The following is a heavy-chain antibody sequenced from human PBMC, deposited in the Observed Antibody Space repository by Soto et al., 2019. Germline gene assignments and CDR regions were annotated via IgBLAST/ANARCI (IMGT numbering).Heavy chain of an antibody. Sequence: ASVKVSCKASGYTFTSSGISWVRQAPGQGLEWMGWISAYNGNTNYAQKLQGRVTMTTDTSTSTAYMELRSLRSEDTAVYYCAREGGGYCSSTSCYGGWYYYYYMDVWGKGTTVTVSS. J-gene: IGHJ6*03. CDR1: GYTFTSSG. V-gene: IGHV1-18*01. D-gene: IGHD2-2*01. CDR2: ISAYNGNT. CDR3: AREGGGYCSSTSCYGGWYYYYYMDV.